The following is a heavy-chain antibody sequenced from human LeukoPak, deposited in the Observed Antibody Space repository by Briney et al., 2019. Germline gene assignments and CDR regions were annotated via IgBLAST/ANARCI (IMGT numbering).Heavy chain of an antibody. CDR3: ARDGYYYDSSGYYYYFDY. CDR1: GFTFSSYW. V-gene: IGHV3-7*05. CDR2: IKQDGSEE. D-gene: IGHD3-22*01. J-gene: IGHJ4*02. Sequence: GGSLRLSCAASGFTFSSYWMSWVRQAPGKGLEWVANIKQDGSEEYYVDSVKGRFTISRDNAKNSLYLQMNSLRAEDTAVYYCARDGYYYDSSGYYYYFDYWGQGTLVTVSS.